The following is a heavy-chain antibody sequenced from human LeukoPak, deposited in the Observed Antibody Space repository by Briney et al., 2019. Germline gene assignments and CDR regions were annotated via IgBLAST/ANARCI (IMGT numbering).Heavy chain of an antibody. J-gene: IGHJ5*02. V-gene: IGHV4-4*07. CDR2: IYTSGST. D-gene: IGHD1-1*01. CDR1: GGSISSYY. Sequence: SETLSLTCTVSGGSISSYYWSWIRQPAGKGLEWIGRIYTSGSTNYNPSLTSRVTISVDTSKNQFSLKLSSVTAADTAVYYCAREEYNWNDVGWFDPWGQGTLVTVSS. CDR3: AREEYNWNDVGWFDP.